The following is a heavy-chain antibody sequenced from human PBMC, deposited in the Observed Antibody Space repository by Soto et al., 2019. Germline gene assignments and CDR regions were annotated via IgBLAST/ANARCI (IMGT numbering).Heavy chain of an antibody. V-gene: IGHV3-21*01. CDR2: IRGSGSNI. Sequence: ESLNISFAASGFTPRTFGMNLVRQATVKRLEWVSFIRGSGSNIYYADSVNGRFTISRDNARNSLFLQMKGGSVEDTDVFYCARGHGMDVWGQGTKVTVSS. CDR3: ARGHGMDV. J-gene: IGHJ6*02. CDR1: GFTPRTFG.